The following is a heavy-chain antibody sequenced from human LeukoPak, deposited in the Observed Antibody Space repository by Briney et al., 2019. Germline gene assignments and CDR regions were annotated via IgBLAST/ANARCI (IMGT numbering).Heavy chain of an antibody. J-gene: IGHJ4*02. D-gene: IGHD2-15*01. V-gene: IGHV3-30-3*01. Sequence: GGSLRFSCAASGFTFSSYAMHWVRQAPGKGLEWVAVISYDGSNKYYADSVKGRFTISRDNSKNTLYLQMNSLRAEDTAVYYCARDPETHCSGGSCYSGYFDYWGQGTLVTVSS. CDR2: ISYDGSNK. CDR3: ARDPETHCSGGSCYSGYFDY. CDR1: GFTFSSYA.